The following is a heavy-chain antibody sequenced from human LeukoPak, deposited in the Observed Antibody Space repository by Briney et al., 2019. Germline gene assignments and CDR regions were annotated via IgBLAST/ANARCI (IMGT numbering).Heavy chain of an antibody. V-gene: IGHV4-59*08. CDR2: IYYNGYT. CDR3: ARSSGWYSDY. D-gene: IGHD6-19*01. CDR1: GDSVSSVY. Sequence: SETLSLTCNASGDSVSSVYWSWIRQPPGKGLEWIGYIYYNGYTDYNPSLKSRVTISVDTSKNQFSLKLSSVTAADTAVYYCARSSGWYSDYWGQGTLVTVSS. J-gene: IGHJ4*02.